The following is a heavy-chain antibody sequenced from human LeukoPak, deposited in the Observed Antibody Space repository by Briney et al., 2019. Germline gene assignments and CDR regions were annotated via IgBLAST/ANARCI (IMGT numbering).Heavy chain of an antibody. V-gene: IGHV4-38-2*01. CDR2: IYHXXXX. Sequence: SETLSLTCAVSGYFVSSGYYXXXXXXXXXXGXXWIGSIYHXXXXXXXPSLXXXXXXSVDTSKXQFSLKLTSVTAADTAVYYCARVNWVCEFWGQGTLVTVSS. D-gene: IGHD7-27*01. J-gene: IGHJ4*02. CDR1: GYFVSSGYY. CDR3: ARVNWVCEF.